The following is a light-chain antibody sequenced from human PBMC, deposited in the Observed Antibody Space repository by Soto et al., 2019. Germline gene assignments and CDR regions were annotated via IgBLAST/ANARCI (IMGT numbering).Light chain of an antibody. CDR1: QNINNR. V-gene: IGKV1-5*01. Sequence: DIQLTQSPSTLSASVGDRVTLTCRASQNINNRLAWYQQKPGKAPKVLIYDASSLESGVPSRFSGSGSGTEFTLTISSLQPDDFATYYCQQYDGNFGPGTKVDIK. CDR2: DAS. CDR3: QQYDGN. J-gene: IGKJ3*01.